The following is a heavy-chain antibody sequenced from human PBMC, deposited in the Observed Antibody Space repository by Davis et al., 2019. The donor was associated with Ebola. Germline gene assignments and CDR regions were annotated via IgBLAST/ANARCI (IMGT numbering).Heavy chain of an antibody. CDR2: ISGSGGST. CDR1: GFTFSSYA. V-gene: IGHV3-23*01. D-gene: IGHD2-15*01. Sequence: GESLKISCAASGFTFSSYAMSWVRQAPGKGLEWVSAISGSGGSTYYADSVKGRFTISRDNAKNSLYLQMNSLRAEDTAVYYCARDREDIYYYYYGMDVWGQGTTVTVSS. J-gene: IGHJ6*02. CDR3: ARDREDIYYYYYGMDV.